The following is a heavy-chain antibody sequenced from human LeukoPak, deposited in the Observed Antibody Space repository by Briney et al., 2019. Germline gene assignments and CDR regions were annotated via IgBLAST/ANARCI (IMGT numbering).Heavy chain of an antibody. Sequence: GGSLRLSCAASGFTVSSNYMSWVRQAPGKGLEWVSVIYSGGSTYYADSVKGRFTISRDNSKNTLHLQMNSLRAEDTAVYYCARSAMGAAYYDFWSGRDYGMDVWGQGTTVTVSS. J-gene: IGHJ6*02. CDR1: GFTVSSNY. CDR3: ARSAMGAAYYDFWSGRDYGMDV. V-gene: IGHV3-53*01. CDR2: IYSGGST. D-gene: IGHD3-3*01.